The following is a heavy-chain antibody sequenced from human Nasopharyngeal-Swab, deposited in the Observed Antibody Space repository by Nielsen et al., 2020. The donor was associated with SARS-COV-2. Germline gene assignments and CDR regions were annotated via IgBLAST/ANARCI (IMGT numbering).Heavy chain of an antibody. J-gene: IGHJ6*02. D-gene: IGHD1-26*01. V-gene: IGHV5-51*01. Sequence: GESLKISCKASGYNFASYWIGRVSQMPGRGLEWMGIIYPGDSDTRYSPSFQGQVTISVDKSINTAFLHSSSLKASDIATYYCARSGTYYGMDVWGQGPPVILSS. CDR2: IYPGDSDT. CDR3: ARSGTYYGMDV. CDR1: GYNFASYW.